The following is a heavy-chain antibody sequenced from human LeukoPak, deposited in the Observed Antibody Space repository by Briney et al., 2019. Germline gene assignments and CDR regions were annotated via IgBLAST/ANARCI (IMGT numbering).Heavy chain of an antibody. CDR3: ARHLTYASAWYCPGY. V-gene: IGHV5-51*01. D-gene: IGHD6-19*01. CDR2: IYPGDSGT. Sequence: GQSLKISCKGSGYSFTNYWIGWVRQMPGKGLEWMGIIYPGDSGTRYSPSFQGQVTISADKSISTAYLQWSSLKASDTAMYYCARHLTYASAWYCPGYWGQGTLVTVSS. J-gene: IGHJ4*02. CDR1: GYSFTNYW.